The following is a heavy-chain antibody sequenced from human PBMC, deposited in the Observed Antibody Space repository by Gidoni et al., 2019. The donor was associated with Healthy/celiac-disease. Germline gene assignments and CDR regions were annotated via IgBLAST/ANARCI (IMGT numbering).Heavy chain of an antibody. CDR3: ARDHDSNTEWELGGLDY. CDR2: IRSSSSYI. CDR1: GFTFSSYS. D-gene: IGHD1-26*01. J-gene: IGHJ4*02. Sequence: EVQLVESGGGLVKPGGSLRLSCAASGFTFSSYSMNWVRQAPGKGLAWVSSIRSSSSYIYYADSVKGRFTISRDNAKNSLYLQMNSLRAEDTAVYYCARDHDSNTEWELGGLDYWGQGTLVTVSS. V-gene: IGHV3-21*01.